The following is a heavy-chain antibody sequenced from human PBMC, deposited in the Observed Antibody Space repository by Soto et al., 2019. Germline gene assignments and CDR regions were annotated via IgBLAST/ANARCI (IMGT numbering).Heavy chain of an antibody. V-gene: IGHV1-18*01. Sequence: QVQLVQSGAEVKKPGASVKVSCKASGYTFTSYGISWVRQAPGQGLEWMGWISAYNGNTNYAQKLQDRVTMTTDTSTTTAYMELRSLRADDTAVYYCATFYVKYYYYGMDVWGQGTTVTVSS. CDR2: ISAYNGNT. CDR3: ATFYVKYYYYGMDV. J-gene: IGHJ6*02. D-gene: IGHD3-16*01. CDR1: GYTFTSYG.